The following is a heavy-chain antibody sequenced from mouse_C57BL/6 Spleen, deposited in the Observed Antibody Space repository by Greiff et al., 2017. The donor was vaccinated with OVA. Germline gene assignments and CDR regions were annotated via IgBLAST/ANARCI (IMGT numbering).Heavy chain of an antibody. CDR3: ARSYYGSSSYFDY. CDR2: IDPSDSET. Sequence: VQLKQPGAELVRPGSSVKLSCKASGYTFTSYWMHWVKQRPIQGLEWIGNIDPSDSETHYNQKFKDKATLTVDKSSSTAYMQLSSLTSEDSAVYYCARSYYGSSSYFDYWGQGTTLTVSS. J-gene: IGHJ2*01. V-gene: IGHV1-52*01. D-gene: IGHD1-1*01. CDR1: GYTFTSYW.